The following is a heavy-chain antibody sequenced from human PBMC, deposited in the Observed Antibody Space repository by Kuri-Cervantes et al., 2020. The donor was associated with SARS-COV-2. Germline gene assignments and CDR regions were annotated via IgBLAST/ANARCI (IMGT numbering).Heavy chain of an antibody. CDR3: ARGRRYSLPGGLDY. Sequence: SQTLSLTCAVYGGSFSGYYWSWIRQPPGKGLEWFGEINHSGSTNYNQSLKSRVTISVDTSKNQFSLKLSSVTSADTAVYYCARGRRYSLPGGLDYWGQGTLVTVSS. V-gene: IGHV4-34*01. CDR1: GGSFSGYY. CDR2: INHSGST. J-gene: IGHJ4*02. D-gene: IGHD3-9*01.